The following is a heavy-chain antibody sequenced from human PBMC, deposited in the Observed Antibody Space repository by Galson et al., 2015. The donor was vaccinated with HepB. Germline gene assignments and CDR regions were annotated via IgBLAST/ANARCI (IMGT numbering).Heavy chain of an antibody. CDR1: GFIFSNCG. CDR3: ARYDDYIGY. CDR2: IWHDGSKR. V-gene: IGHV3-33*01. Sequence: LRLSCAASGFIFSNCGMHWVRQAPGKGLEWVAVIWHDGSKRYYADSVKGRFTISRDNSKNTLYLQMNSLRDEDTALYYCARYDDYIGYWGQGTLVTVSS. J-gene: IGHJ4*02. D-gene: IGHD3-3*01.